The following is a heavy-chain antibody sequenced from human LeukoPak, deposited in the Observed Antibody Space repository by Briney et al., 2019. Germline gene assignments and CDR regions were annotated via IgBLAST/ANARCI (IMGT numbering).Heavy chain of an antibody. Sequence: GGSLRLSCAASGIVFSRTAMNWARQSPGRGLEWLSATRGGGERTFYADSLKGRFTISRDNSKNMVYLQMNSQRAADTAIYYCGKDGGQYSSGPEFDPRGQGALVTVSS. CDR1: GIVFSRTA. D-gene: IGHD6-19*01. CDR3: GKDGGQYSSGPEFDP. V-gene: IGHV3-23*01. J-gene: IGHJ5*02. CDR2: TRGGGERT.